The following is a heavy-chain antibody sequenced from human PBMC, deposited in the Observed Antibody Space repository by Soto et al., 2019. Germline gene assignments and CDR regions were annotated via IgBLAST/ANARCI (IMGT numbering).Heavy chain of an antibody. V-gene: IGHV3-23*01. D-gene: IGHD2-15*01. CDR2: ISGSGGST. CDR3: AKEGGGIVVVVAAFAWFDP. CDR1: GFTFSSYA. J-gene: IGHJ5*02. Sequence: EVQLLESGGGLVQPGGSLRLSCAASGFTFSSYAMSWVRQAPGKGLEWVSAISGSGGSTYYADSVKGRFTISRDNSKNTLHLQMNSLRAEDTAVYYCAKEGGGIVVVVAAFAWFDPWGQGTLVTVSS.